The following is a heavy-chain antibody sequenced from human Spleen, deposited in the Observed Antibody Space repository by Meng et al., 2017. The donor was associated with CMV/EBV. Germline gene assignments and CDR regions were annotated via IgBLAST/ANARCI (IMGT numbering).Heavy chain of an antibody. D-gene: IGHD5-12*01. CDR3: VRDTGYSFDY. Sequence: GGSLRLSCAASSFTLSQYAMHWVRQAPGKGLLWVSRSSPDGTTTTYADSVKGRFTIYRDNAKNTLSLQMNSLRAEDTAVYYCVRDTGYSFDYWGQGSLVTVSS. J-gene: IGHJ4*02. V-gene: IGHV3-74*01. CDR2: SSPDGTTT. CDR1: SFTLSQYA.